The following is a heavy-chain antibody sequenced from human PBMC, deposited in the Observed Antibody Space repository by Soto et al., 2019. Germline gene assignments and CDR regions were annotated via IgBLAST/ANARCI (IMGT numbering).Heavy chain of an antibody. CDR2: INAGNGNT. Sequence: QVQLVQSGAEVKKPGASVKVSCKASGYTFTSYAMHWVRQAPGQRLEWMGWINAGNGNTNYSKKFQGRVTITRDTAASTAYMELSSLRSEETAVYYCARDLQADYWGQGTLVTVSS. CDR1: GYTFTSYA. CDR3: ARDLQADY. V-gene: IGHV1-3*01. J-gene: IGHJ4*02.